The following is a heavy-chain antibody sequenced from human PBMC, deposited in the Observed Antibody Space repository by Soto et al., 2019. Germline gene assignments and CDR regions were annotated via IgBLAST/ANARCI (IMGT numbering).Heavy chain of an antibody. J-gene: IGHJ6*03. CDR3: ARDPYYYDMDV. Sequence: GGSLRLSCAASAIIFTGFGMHWVRQAPGKGLEWVAVIRYDGTNTYYADSVKGRFTISRDNSKNTLYLQMNSLRAEDTAVYYCARDPYYYDMDVWGKRTTVTVSS. CDR1: AIIFTGFG. V-gene: IGHV3-33*01. CDR2: IRYDGTNT.